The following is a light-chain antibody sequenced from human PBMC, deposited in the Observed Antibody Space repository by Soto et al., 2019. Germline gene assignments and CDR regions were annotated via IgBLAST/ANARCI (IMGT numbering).Light chain of an antibody. CDR1: QAISNS. V-gene: IGKV3-15*01. Sequence: RVMTQSPVTLSVSPEERVTLSCMASQAISNSLAWYQQKPGQAPRLLRFDASTRATGIPARFSGSGSGTEFTLTISRLQSEEFAVYYCRQTNDWPRTFGQGNRV. J-gene: IGKJ1*01. CDR3: RQTNDWPRT. CDR2: DAS.